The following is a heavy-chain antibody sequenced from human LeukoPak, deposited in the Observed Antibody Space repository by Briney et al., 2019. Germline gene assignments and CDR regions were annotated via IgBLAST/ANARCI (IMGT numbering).Heavy chain of an antibody. CDR3: ARHYVEELLLRG. CDR2: IYYSGST. CDR1: GGSISSSSYY. Sequence: KPSETLSLTCTISGGSISSSSYYWGWIRQPPGKGLEWIGSIYYSGSTYYNPSLKSRVTISVDTSKNQFSLKLSSVTAADTAVYYCARHYVEELLLRGWGQGTLVTVSS. J-gene: IGHJ4*02. V-gene: IGHV4-39*01. D-gene: IGHD2-15*01.